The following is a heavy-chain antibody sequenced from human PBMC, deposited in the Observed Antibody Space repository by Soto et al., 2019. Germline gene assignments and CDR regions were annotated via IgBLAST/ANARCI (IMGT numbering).Heavy chain of an antibody. CDR1: GEALGSGQSY. D-gene: IGHD1-7*01. CDR2: TFVTGAT. V-gene: IGHV4-61*01. J-gene: IGHJ4*02. Sequence: QVQLQESGPGLVKSSETLSLICFVSGEALGSGQSYWNWIRQAPGKGLEWIGQTFVTGATKYSASLKSRVTMSVDTSKSQFSLNLISVTAADRAVYYCARGLNWNYGAFDYWGQGTLVTVSS. CDR3: ARGLNWNYGAFDY.